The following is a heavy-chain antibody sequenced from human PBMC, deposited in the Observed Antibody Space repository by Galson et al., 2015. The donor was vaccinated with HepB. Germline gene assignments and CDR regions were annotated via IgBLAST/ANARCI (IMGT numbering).Heavy chain of an antibody. CDR2: INAGNGNT. CDR3: ARRGLDPWTQYFDY. V-gene: IGHV1-3*01. D-gene: IGHD2-15*01. Sequence: SVKVSCKASGYTFTSYAMHWVRQAPGQRLEWMGWINAGNGNTKYSQKFQGRVTITADESTSTAYMELSSLRSEDTAVYYCARRGLDPWTQYFDYWGQGTLVTVSS. J-gene: IGHJ4*02. CDR1: GYTFTSYA.